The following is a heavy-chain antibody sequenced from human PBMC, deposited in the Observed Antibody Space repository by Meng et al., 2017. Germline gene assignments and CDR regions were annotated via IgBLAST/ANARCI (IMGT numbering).Heavy chain of an antibody. CDR1: GFTFSSYG. J-gene: IGHJ5*02. CDR3: ARGAVAGSGGGNWFDP. D-gene: IGHD6-19*01. Sequence: QVAVLGSGGGVVQPGRSLTPSCAASGFTFSSYGMHWVRQAPGNGLEWVAVIWNDGSYKNHADSVKGRFTISRDNSKNTLYLQMNSLRAEDTAMYYCARGAVAGSGGGNWFDPWGQGTLVTVSS. CDR2: IWNDGSYK. V-gene: IGHV3-33*01.